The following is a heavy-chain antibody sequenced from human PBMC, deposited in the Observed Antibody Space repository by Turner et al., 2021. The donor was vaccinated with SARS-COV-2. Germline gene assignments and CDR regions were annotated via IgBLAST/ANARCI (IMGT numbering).Heavy chain of an antibody. CDR1: GFTFSSYV. Sequence: QVQLVESGGGVVQPGRSLRLSRAASGFTFSSYVMHWVRQAAGKGLEWVAVISYDGSNKYYADSVKGRFTISRDNSKNTLYLQMNSLRAEDTAVYYCAKAHGSGSYYNPFDYWGQGTLVTVSS. D-gene: IGHD3-10*01. V-gene: IGHV3-30*18. CDR3: AKAHGSGSYYNPFDY. CDR2: ISYDGSNK. J-gene: IGHJ4*02.